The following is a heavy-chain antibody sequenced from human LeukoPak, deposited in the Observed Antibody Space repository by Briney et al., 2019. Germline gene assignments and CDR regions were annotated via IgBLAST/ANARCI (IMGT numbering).Heavy chain of an antibody. J-gene: IGHJ4*02. V-gene: IGHV3-23*01. CDR1: GGSISSYY. CDR2: ISGSGGST. Sequence: ETLSLTCTVSGGSISSYYWSWIRQPPGKGLEWVSAISGSGGSTYYADSVKGRFTISRDNSKNTLYLQMNSLRAEDTAVYYCAKDRAWGLDYWGQGTLVTVSS. CDR3: AKDRAWGLDY. D-gene: IGHD7-27*01.